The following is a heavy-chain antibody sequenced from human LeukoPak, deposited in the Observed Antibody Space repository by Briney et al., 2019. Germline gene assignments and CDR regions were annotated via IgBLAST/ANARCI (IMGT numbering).Heavy chain of an antibody. CDR2: ISNNWSTI. CDR1: GFTLSSNY. D-gene: IGHD3-16*01. Sequence: QTGGSLRLSCAASGFTLSSNYMSWVRQAPGKGLGWVSYISNNWSTIYYADSVKGRFTISRDNAKPSLYLQMNRLRAEDTAVYYCARDQWAFWGDSDAFDIWGQGTMVTVSS. V-gene: IGHV3-48*04. CDR3: ARDQWAFWGDSDAFDI. J-gene: IGHJ3*02.